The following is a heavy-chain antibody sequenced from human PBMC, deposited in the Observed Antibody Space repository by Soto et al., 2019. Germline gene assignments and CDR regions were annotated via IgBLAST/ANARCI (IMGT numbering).Heavy chain of an antibody. CDR2: INHSGST. CDR3: ARDYYDSSGPLRWFDP. J-gene: IGHJ5*02. Sequence: ASETLSLTCAVYGGSFSGYYWSWIRQPPGKGLEWIGEINHSGSTNYNPSLKSRVTISVDTSKNQFSLKLSSVTAADTAVYYCARDYYDSSGPLRWFDPWGQGTLVTVSS. V-gene: IGHV4-34*01. CDR1: GGSFSGYY. D-gene: IGHD3-22*01.